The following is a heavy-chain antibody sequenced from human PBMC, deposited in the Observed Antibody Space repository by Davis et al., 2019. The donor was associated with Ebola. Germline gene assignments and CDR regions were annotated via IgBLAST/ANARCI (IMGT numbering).Heavy chain of an antibody. Sequence: GESLKISCADSVITFSSYAMTWVRQAPGKGLEWVSAISGSGGTTYYAGSVKGRFTVSRDNSKKTMYLQMNSLRAEDTAVYYCAKDEAYCDGDCYPEYFQHWGQGTLVTVSS. V-gene: IGHV3-23*01. D-gene: IGHD2-21*02. CDR1: VITFSSYA. CDR3: AKDEAYCDGDCYPEYFQH. J-gene: IGHJ1*01. CDR2: ISGSGGTT.